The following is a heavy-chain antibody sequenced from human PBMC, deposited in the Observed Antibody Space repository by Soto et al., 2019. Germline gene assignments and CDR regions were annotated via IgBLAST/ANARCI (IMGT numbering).Heavy chain of an antibody. J-gene: IGHJ4*02. CDR3: ARPHYDSNTFYSFFDY. Sequence: PSETLSLTCAVYEGSFSGYYWSWIRQPPGKGLEWIGQIFHGGSTNYSPSLKSRVTISLDTSRKQFFLELTSVTAADTAVYYCARPHYDSNTFYSFFDYWGQGTLVTV. CDR2: IFHGGST. CDR1: EGSFSGYY. D-gene: IGHD3-22*01. V-gene: IGHV4-34*12.